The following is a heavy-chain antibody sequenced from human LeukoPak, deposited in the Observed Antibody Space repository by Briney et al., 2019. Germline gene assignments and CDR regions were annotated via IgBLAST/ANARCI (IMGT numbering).Heavy chain of an antibody. D-gene: IGHD3-3*01. Sequence: SETLSLTCTVSGGSISSYYWSWIRQPPGKGLEWIGYIYYSGSTNYNPSLKSRVTISVDTSKNQFSLKLSSVTAADTAVYYCANSRGFLEWVSDWGQGILVTVSS. CDR3: ANSRGFLEWVSD. V-gene: IGHV4-59*01. J-gene: IGHJ4*02. CDR2: IYYSGST. CDR1: GGSISSYY.